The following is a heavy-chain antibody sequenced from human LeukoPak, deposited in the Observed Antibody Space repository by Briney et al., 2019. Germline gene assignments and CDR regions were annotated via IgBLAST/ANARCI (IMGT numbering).Heavy chain of an antibody. CDR1: GFTFSSYG. V-gene: IGHV3-30*02. CDR2: IRYDGSNK. CDR3: ASGSYSLWSG. J-gene: IGHJ4*02. Sequence: GGPLRLSCAASGFTFSSYGMHWVRQAPGKGLEWVAFIRYDGSNKYYADSVKGRFTISRDNSKNTLYLQMNSLRAEDTAVYYCASGSYSLWSGWGQGTLVTVSS. D-gene: IGHD1-26*01.